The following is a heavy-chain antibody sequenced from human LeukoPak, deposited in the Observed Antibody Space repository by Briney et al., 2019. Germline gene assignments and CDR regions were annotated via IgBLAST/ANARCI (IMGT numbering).Heavy chain of an antibody. V-gene: IGHV3-53*01. D-gene: IGHD5-12*01. Sequence: GGSLRLSCVASGFTVSRNYMNWVRQAPGKGLEWVSIIYSGGRTYYADSVKGRFTISRENSKNTLYLQMNSLRAEDTAVYYCAKDGAWLRFDDWGQGILVTVSS. J-gene: IGHJ4*02. CDR1: GFTVSRNY. CDR2: IYSGGRT. CDR3: AKDGAWLRFDD.